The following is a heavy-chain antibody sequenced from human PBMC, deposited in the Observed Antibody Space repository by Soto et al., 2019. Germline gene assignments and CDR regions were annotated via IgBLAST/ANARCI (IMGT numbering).Heavy chain of an antibody. Sequence: EVQLLESGGGFVQPGGSLRLSCTASGVGLSTYAISWVRQAPGTGLEWVSVISGNSGKTDYADSVKGRFSISRDKSENTVYLQMTRLRAEDTAVYYCALPSCGGDCYSPFDYWGQGTLVTVSS. D-gene: IGHD2-21*02. CDR1: GVGLSTYA. CDR3: ALPSCGGDCYSPFDY. CDR2: ISGNSGKT. V-gene: IGHV3-23*01. J-gene: IGHJ4*02.